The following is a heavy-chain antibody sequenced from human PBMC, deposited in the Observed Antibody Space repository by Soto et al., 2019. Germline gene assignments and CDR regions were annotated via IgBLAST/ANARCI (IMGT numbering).Heavy chain of an antibody. CDR2: ISYDGSNK. J-gene: IGHJ4*02. Sequence: QVQLVESGGGVVQPGRSLRLSCAASGFTFSSYAMHWVRQAPGKGLEWVAVISYDGSNKYYADSVKGRFTISRDNSKNTLYLQMNSLRAEDTAVYYCARDPLPHYYDSSGSVYFDYWGQGTLVTVSS. V-gene: IGHV3-30-3*01. CDR3: ARDPLPHYYDSSGSVYFDY. CDR1: GFTFSSYA. D-gene: IGHD3-22*01.